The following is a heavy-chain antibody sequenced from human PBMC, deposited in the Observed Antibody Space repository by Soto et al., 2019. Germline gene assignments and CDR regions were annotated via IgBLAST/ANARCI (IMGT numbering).Heavy chain of an antibody. CDR1: GGSISSYR. Sequence: SETLSLTCTVSGGSISSYRWSWIRQPAGKGLEWIGRLNTYGNTHYNPSLKSRVTVAVDTSRNQFFLTLRSVTAADSAVYHCGRESGETWDYEASWGQGTPVTVSS. J-gene: IGHJ5*02. CDR2: LNTYGNT. CDR3: GRESGETWDYEAS. V-gene: IGHV4-4*07. D-gene: IGHD1-7*01.